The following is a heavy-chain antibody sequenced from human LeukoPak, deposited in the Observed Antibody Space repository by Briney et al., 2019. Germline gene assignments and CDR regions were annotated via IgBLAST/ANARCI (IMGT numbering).Heavy chain of an antibody. J-gene: IGHJ4*02. CDR3: AREDSDYSNYAF. Sequence: PGGSLRLSCAASGFTFSSYWMHWVRQAPGKGLVWVSRIRSDGSSTDYADSVKGRFTVSRDNAKNSLYLQMNDLRAEDTAVYYCAREDSDYSNYAFWGQGTLVTVSS. V-gene: IGHV3-74*01. CDR1: GFTFSSYW. CDR2: IRSDGSST. D-gene: IGHD4-11*01.